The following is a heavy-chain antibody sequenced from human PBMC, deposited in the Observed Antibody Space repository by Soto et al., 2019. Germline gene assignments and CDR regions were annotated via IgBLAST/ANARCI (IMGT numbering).Heavy chain of an antibody. D-gene: IGHD6-13*01. CDR2: IYYSGST. CDR1: GGSISSYY. V-gene: IGHV4-59*12. J-gene: IGHJ4*02. Sequence: SETLSLTCTVSGGSISSYYWSWIRQPPGKGLEWIGYIYYSGSTNYNPSLKSRVTISVDKSKNQFSLKLSSVTAADTAVYYCARITSIAAAGNFDYWGQGTLVTVSS. CDR3: ARITSIAAAGNFDY.